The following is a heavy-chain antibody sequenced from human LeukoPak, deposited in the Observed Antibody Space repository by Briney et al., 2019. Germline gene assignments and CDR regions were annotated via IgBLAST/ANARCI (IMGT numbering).Heavy chain of an antibody. D-gene: IGHD5-24*01. CDR1: GFTLSGYT. J-gene: IGHJ4*02. CDR3: ARDRDGYNYGYDY. CDR2: ISSSSSYI. V-gene: IGHV3-21*04. Sequence: GGSLRLSCAASGFTLSGYTINWVRQAPGEGLEWVSSISSSSSYIYYEDSVKGRFTISRDNAKNSLYLQMNSLRAEDTAVYYCARDRDGYNYGYDYWGQGTLVTVSS.